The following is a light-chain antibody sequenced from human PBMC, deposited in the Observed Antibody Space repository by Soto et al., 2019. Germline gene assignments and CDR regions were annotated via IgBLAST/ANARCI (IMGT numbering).Light chain of an antibody. V-gene: IGLV3-21*02. CDR2: DDS. J-gene: IGLJ1*01. CDR1: NIGTKS. CDR3: QVWDSSSDHV. Sequence: SYERKHPPLGTRAALQTARIISGGNNIGTKSVHWYQQRPGQAPVLVVYDDSDRPSGIPERFSGSNSGNTATLTISRVEAGDEADYYCQVWDSSSDHVFGTGTKVTVL.